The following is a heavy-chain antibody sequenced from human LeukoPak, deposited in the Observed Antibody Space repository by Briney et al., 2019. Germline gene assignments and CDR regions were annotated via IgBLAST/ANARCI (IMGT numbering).Heavy chain of an antibody. CDR2: IIPIFGTA. D-gene: IGHD4-17*01. CDR3: ARGFGDPHDY. Sequence: SVKVSCKASGYTFTNYGINWVRQAPGQGLEWMGGIIPIFGTANYAQKFQGRVTITTDESTSTAYMELSSLRSEDTAVYYCARGFGDPHDYWGQGTLVTVSS. V-gene: IGHV1-69*05. CDR1: GYTFTNYG. J-gene: IGHJ4*02.